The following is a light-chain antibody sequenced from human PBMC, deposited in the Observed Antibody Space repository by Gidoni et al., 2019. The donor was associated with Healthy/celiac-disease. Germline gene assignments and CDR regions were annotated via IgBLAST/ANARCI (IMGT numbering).Light chain of an antibody. Sequence: EIVLTQSAATLSLSPGDRATLSCRASQSVSSYLAWYQQRPAQTPRLLIYDASNSATGTPARFSGSGSATDLTLTISSLEPDDFAVYYCQQRSNWPPYTFGQGTKLEIK. CDR2: DAS. V-gene: IGKV3-11*01. J-gene: IGKJ2*01. CDR3: QQRSNWPPYT. CDR1: QSVSSY.